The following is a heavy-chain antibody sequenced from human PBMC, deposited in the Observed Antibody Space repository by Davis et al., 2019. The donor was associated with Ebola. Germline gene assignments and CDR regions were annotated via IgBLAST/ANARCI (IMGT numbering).Heavy chain of an antibody. CDR3: AKDLVFGYYYDSKGPDDY. CDR1: GFTFDDYA. V-gene: IGHV3-9*01. J-gene: IGHJ4*02. CDR2: ISWNSGSI. D-gene: IGHD3-22*01. Sequence: SLKISCAASGFTFDDYAMHWVRQAPGKGLEWVSGISWNSGSIGYADSVKGRFTISRDNAKNSLYLQMNSLRAEDTALYYCAKDLVFGYYYDSKGPDDYWGQGTLVTVSS.